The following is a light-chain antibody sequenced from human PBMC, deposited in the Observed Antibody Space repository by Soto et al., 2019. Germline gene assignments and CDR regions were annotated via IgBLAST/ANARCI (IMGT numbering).Light chain of an antibody. Sequence: DIQMTQSPSTLSSSIGDRVTSCCRASQNIGRWLAWYQQKPGTAPNLLIYHASNLRGGVPSRFSGGGSGTEFTLTITSLQPEDFASYYCQQYNSYSTFGQGTKVGIK. CDR1: QNIGRW. V-gene: IGKV1-5*01. J-gene: IGKJ1*01. CDR2: HAS. CDR3: QQYNSYST.